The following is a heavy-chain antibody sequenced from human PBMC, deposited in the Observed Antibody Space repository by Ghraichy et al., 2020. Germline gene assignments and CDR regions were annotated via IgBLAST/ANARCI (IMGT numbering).Heavy chain of an antibody. CDR1: GGSFSGYY. CDR2: INHSGST. CDR3: ARAASGWYSGDAFDI. Sequence: ESLNISCAVYGGSFSGYYWSWIRQPPGKGLEWIGEINHSGSTNYNPSLKSRVTISVDTSKNQFSLKLSSVTAADTAVYYCARAASGWYSGDAFDIWGQGTMVTVSS. J-gene: IGHJ3*02. D-gene: IGHD6-19*01. V-gene: IGHV4-34*01.